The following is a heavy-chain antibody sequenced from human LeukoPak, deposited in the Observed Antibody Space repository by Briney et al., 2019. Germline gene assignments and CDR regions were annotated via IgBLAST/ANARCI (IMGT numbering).Heavy chain of an antibody. Sequence: GGSLRLSCAASGFTFSSYAMHWVRQAPGKGLEYVSAISSNGGSTCYANSVKGRFTISRDNSKNTLYLQMGSLRAEDMAVYYCAADSSGNDAFDIWGPGTLVTVSS. D-gene: IGHD3-22*01. V-gene: IGHV3-64*01. CDR2: ISSNGGST. CDR3: AADSSGNDAFDI. CDR1: GFTFSSYA. J-gene: IGHJ3*02.